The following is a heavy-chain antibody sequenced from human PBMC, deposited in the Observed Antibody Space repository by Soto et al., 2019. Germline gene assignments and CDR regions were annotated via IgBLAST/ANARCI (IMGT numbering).Heavy chain of an antibody. V-gene: IGHV4-34*01. J-gene: IGHJ4*02. CDR2: INHSGST. CDR3: ARGSIAAAGTSCLFDY. D-gene: IGHD6-13*01. Sequence: ASETLSLTCAVYGGSFSGYYWSWIRQPPGKGLEWIGDINHSGSTNYNPSLKSRVTISVDTSKNQFSLKLSSVTAADTAVYYCARGSIAAAGTSCLFDYWGQGTLVTVSS. CDR1: GGSFSGYY.